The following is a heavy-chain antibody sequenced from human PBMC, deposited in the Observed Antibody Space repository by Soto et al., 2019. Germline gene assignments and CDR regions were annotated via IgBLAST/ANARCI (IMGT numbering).Heavy chain of an antibody. V-gene: IGHV1-69*12. CDR1: GGTFSRYA. D-gene: IGHD2-2*01. J-gene: IGHJ6*02. CDR3: AGSEGSCISTKCYDNSGYYYYGMDV. CDR2: IIPIFGTA. Sequence: QVQLVQSGAEVKKPGSSVKVSCKASGGTFSRYAISWVRQAPGQGLEWMGGIIPIFGTANYAQKFQGRVTTHAYESTSTAYXELXSXKSEDTAVYYCAGSEGSCISTKCYDNSGYYYYGMDVWGQGTTVTVSS.